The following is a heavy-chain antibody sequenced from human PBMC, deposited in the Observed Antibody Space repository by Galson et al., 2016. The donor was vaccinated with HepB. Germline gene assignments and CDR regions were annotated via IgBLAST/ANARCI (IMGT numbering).Heavy chain of an antibody. D-gene: IGHD6-6*01. V-gene: IGHV3-33*01. J-gene: IGHJ6*02. CDR2: IWYDGSKK. CDR1: GFTFSNYG. CDR3: ARDGIPSPQDIGGRLPPPYYYGMDV. Sequence: SLRLSCAASGFTFSNYGMHWVRQAPGKGLEWVALIWYDGSKKYYAESVKGRLTISRDNSKNTLDLQMSSLRAEDTAVYYYARDGIPSPQDIGGRLPPPYYYGMDVWGQGTAVTVSS.